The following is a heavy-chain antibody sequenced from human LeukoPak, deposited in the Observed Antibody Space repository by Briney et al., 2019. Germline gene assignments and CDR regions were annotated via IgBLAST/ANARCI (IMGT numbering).Heavy chain of an antibody. D-gene: IGHD3-9*01. CDR1: GCSISSSNW. V-gene: IGHV4-4*02. CDR3: ARGGYDILTGYPRYFDL. CDR2: IYHSGST. Sequence: SGTLSLTCAVSGCSISSSNWWSWVRQPPGKGLDWFGEIYHSGSTNYNPSLKSRVTISVDKSKNQFSLKPSSVTAADTAVYYCARGGYDILTGYPRYFDLWGRGTLVTVSS. J-gene: IGHJ2*01.